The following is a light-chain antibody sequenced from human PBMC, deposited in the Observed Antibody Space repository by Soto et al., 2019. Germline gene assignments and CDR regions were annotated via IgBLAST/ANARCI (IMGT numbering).Light chain of an antibody. CDR3: SSYTTSNTRQIV. Sequence: QSALTQPASVSGSPGQSITISCTGTSSDIGGYNYVSWYQHHPGKAPKLIIYDVTNRPSGVFNPFSGSKSGNTASLTISGLQPEDEADYYCSSYTTSNTRQIVFGTGTKVT. V-gene: IGLV2-14*03. CDR1: SSDIGGYNY. CDR2: DVT. J-gene: IGLJ1*01.